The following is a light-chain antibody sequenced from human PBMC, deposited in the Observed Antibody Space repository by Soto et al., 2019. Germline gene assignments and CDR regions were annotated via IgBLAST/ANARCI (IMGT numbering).Light chain of an antibody. J-gene: IGKJ4*01. V-gene: IGKV1-9*01. CDR2: AAS. Sequence: IQLTQSPSSLSASVGDRVTMTCQASQDISSYLAWYQQKPGKAPNLLIYAASTLQSGVPSRFSASGVGTDFTLTISSLQAEDFATYYCQQVRSYPSTFGGGTKVDI. CDR3: QQVRSYPST. CDR1: QDISSY.